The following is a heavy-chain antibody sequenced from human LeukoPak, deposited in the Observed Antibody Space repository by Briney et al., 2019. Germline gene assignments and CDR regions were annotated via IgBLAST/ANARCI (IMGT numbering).Heavy chain of an antibody. D-gene: IGHD3-3*01. V-gene: IGHV1-2*02. Sequence: GASVKVSCKVSGYTLTELSMHWVRQAPGQGLEWMGWINPNSGGTNYAQKFQGRVTMTRDTSISTAYMELSRLRSDDTAVYYCARGFLEWLLSYYMDVWGKGTTVTVSS. CDR3: ARGFLEWLLSYYMDV. J-gene: IGHJ6*03. CDR1: GYTLTELS. CDR2: INPNSGGT.